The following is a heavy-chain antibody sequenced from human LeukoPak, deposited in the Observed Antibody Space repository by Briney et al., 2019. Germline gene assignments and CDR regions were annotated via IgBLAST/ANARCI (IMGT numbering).Heavy chain of an antibody. J-gene: IGHJ5*02. Sequence: GRSLRLSCVASGYSFSSHGMYWVRQGPGQGLGRVAVIWYDGSNKYYADSVKGRFTVSTDNFENTLYLQMNSVSAEHTAVYYRARSYRSGIYPLSDRWVQGTLVTVSS. CDR3: ARSYRSGIYPLSDR. CDR1: GYSFSSHG. CDR2: IWYDGSNK. V-gene: IGHV3-33*07. D-gene: IGHD3-10*01.